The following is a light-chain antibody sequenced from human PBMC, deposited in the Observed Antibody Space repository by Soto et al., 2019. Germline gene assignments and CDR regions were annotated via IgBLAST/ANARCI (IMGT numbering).Light chain of an antibody. V-gene: IGLV1-47*01. CDR3: AAWDDSLRVVV. CDR2: RNN. Sequence: QAVVTQPPSASGTPGQRVTISCSGSSSNIGSNFVCWYQQLPGTAPKLLIYRNNQRPSGVPDRFSGSKSGTSASLAISGLRSEDEADYYCAAWDDSLRVVVFGGGTKLTVL. CDR1: SSNIGSNF. J-gene: IGLJ2*01.